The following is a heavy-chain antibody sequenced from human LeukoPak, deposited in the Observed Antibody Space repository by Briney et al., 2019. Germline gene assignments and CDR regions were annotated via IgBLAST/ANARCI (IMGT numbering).Heavy chain of an antibody. J-gene: IGHJ6*03. CDR1: GFSLNTSGMR. Sequence: SGPALVRPTQTLTLTCNLSGFSLNTSGMRVSWIRQPPGKGLEWLARIDWDDDKLYSTSLETRLTISKDTSKNQVVLTMTNMDPVDTGTYHCARARSGSYAIDVWGKGTTATVSS. CDR2: IDWDDDK. CDR3: ARARSGSYAIDV. D-gene: IGHD1-26*01. V-gene: IGHV2-70*04.